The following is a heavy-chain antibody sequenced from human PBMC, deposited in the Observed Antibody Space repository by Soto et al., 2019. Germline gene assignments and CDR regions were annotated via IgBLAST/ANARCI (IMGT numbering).Heavy chain of an antibody. J-gene: IGHJ6*02. V-gene: IGHV4-59*01. CDR2: IFYGENT. D-gene: IGHD2-2*01. CDR3: AGDLCTSATCYPPNYYYNGMDV. CDR1: GGSINSYY. Sequence: SETLSLTCTVSGGSINSYYWSWIRQPPGKGLEWIGYIFYGENTNYNPLLKSRVTMSIDTSKNQFFLNLNSVTAADTGVYYCAGDLCTSATCYPPNYYYNGMDVWGQGTTVTVSS.